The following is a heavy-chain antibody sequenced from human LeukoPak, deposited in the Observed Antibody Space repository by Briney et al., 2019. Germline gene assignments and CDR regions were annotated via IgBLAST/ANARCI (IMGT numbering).Heavy chain of an antibody. J-gene: IGHJ6*03. D-gene: IGHD3-3*01. Sequence: SVKVSCKASGFTFTSSAVQWVRQARGQRLEWIGWIVVGSGNTNYAQKFQERVTITRDMSTSTAYMELSSLRSEDTAVYYCAAVPAGDFWSGYYNYYYYYMDVWGKGTTVTVSS. CDR3: AAVPAGDFWSGYYNYYYYYMDV. CDR2: IVVGSGNT. CDR1: GFTFTSSA. V-gene: IGHV1-58*01.